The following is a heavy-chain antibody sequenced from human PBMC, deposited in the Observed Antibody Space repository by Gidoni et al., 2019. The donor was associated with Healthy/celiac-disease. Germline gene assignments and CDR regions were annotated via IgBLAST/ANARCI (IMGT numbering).Heavy chain of an antibody. CDR3: AKAPVLVVPAAMSDY. D-gene: IGHD2-2*01. V-gene: IGHV3-23*01. Sequence: EVQLLESGRGLVQHGGSLRLSCAASGFTFRGYAMSWVRQAPGKGLSWGSAISGSGGSTYYADSGEVRFTISSDNSKNTLYLQMNSLIAEDTAVYYCAKAPVLVVPAAMSDYWGQGTLVTVSS. CDR1: GFTFRGYA. J-gene: IGHJ4*02. CDR2: ISGSGGST.